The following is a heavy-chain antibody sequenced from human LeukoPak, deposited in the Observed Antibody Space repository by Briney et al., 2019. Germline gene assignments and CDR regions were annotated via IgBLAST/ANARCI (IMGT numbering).Heavy chain of an antibody. J-gene: IGHJ3*02. CDR2: INPSGGST. CDR1: GYTFTSYD. V-gene: IGHV1-46*01. D-gene: IGHD3-22*01. Sequence: ASVKVSCKASGYTFTSYDINWVRQATGQGLEWMGIINPSGGSTSYAQKFQGRVTMTRDMSTSTVYMELSSLRSEDTAVYYCARVLYYYDSSGPSAFDIWGQGTMVTVSS. CDR3: ARVLYYYDSSGPSAFDI.